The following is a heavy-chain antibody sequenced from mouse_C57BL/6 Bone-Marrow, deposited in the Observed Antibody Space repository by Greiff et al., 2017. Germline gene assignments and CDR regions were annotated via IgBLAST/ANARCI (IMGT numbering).Heavy chain of an antibody. CDR2: IYPRSGNT. D-gene: IGHD1-1*01. J-gene: IGHJ2*01. CDR1: GYTFTSYG. Sequence: QVQLQQSGAELARPGASVKLSCKASGYTFTSYGISWVKQRTGQGLEWIGEIYPRSGNTYYNEKFKGKATLTADKSSSTAYMELRSRTSEDSAVYFCARLGYYGSSSSWGQGTTLTVSS. V-gene: IGHV1-81*01. CDR3: ARLGYYGSSSS.